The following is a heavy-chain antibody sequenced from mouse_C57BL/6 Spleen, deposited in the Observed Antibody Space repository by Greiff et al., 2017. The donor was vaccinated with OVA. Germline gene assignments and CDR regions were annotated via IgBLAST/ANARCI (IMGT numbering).Heavy chain of an antibody. CDR3: APFHYYAMDY. CDR1: GYTFTSYW. V-gene: IGHV1-50*01. CDR2: IDPSDSYT. Sequence: VQLQQSGAELVKPGASVKLSCKASGYTFTSYWMQWVKQRPGQGLEWIGEIDPSDSYTNYNQKFKGKATLTVDTSSSTAYMQLSSLTSEDSAVYYCAPFHYYAMDYWGQGTSVTVSS. J-gene: IGHJ4*01.